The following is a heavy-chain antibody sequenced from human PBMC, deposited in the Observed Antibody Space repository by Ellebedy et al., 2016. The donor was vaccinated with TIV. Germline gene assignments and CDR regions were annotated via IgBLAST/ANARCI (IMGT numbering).Heavy chain of an antibody. Sequence: ASVKVSCKASGFTFSNYGVTWVRQARGQGLEWTAWVSAYKGHTNYAPAVQGRVTVTTDTSTNIAYMELRGLTSDDTALYYCARVVFPHIGYFFDLWGQGSQVTVSS. CDR3: ARVVFPHIGYFFDL. D-gene: IGHD2-21*01. V-gene: IGHV1-18*01. J-gene: IGHJ4*02. CDR1: GFTFSNYG. CDR2: VSAYKGHT.